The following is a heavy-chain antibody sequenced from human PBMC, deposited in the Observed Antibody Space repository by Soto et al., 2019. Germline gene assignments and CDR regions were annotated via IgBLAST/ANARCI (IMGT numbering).Heavy chain of an antibody. CDR2: ISYDGSNT. CDR1: GFTFSSYG. J-gene: IGHJ4*02. D-gene: IGHD1-26*01. Sequence: QVQLVESGGGVVQPGRSLRLSCVASGFTFSSYGMHWVRQAPGKGLEWVAIISYDGSNTYYADSVKGRFTISRDHSKNTLYLQMNSLRAEATSVYYCAKEGGLSGSYYISSSYYFDYWGQGTLVTVSS. CDR3: AKEGGLSGSYYISSSYYFDY. V-gene: IGHV3-30*18.